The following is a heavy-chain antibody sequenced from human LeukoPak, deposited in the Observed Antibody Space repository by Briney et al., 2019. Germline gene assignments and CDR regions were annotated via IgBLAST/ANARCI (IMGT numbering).Heavy chain of an antibody. CDR2: ISGSGSST. V-gene: IGHV3-23*01. Sequence: PGGSLRLSCAASGFTFSSYGMSWVRQAPGKGLEWVSAISGSGSSTYYADSVKGRFTISRDNSKNTLYLQMNSLRAEDTAVYYCAKGFLLNYYDSSGYYIFDYWGQGTLVTVSS. CDR3: AKGFLLNYYDSSGYYIFDY. J-gene: IGHJ4*02. CDR1: GFTFSSYG. D-gene: IGHD3-22*01.